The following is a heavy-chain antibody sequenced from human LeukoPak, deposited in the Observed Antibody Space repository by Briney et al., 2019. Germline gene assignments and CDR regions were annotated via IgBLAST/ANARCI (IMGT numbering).Heavy chain of an antibody. J-gene: IGHJ4*02. CDR3: ASSPITMVRGVIRFDY. D-gene: IGHD3-10*01. CDR1: GGSISSYY. CDR2: MYYSWST. V-gene: IGHV4-59*01. Sequence: SETLSLTCTVSGGSISSYYWSWIRQPPAQGLGWVGYMYYSWSTSYNPSLTSRVTISVDTSTNQFSLKLSSVTAADTAVYYCASSPITMVRGVIRFDYWGQGTLVTVSS.